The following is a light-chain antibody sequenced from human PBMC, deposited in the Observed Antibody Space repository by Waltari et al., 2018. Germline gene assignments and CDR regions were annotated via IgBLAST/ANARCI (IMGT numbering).Light chain of an antibody. CDR3: CSYAGSNTPMV. V-gene: IGLV2-23*02. J-gene: IGLJ2*01. CDR1: SSDVGRYNL. Sequence: QSALTQPASVSGSPGQSITIPCPGTSSDVGRYNLVSWYQQHPGKAPKLMIYEVSRRPSGVSNRFSGSKSGNTASLTISGLQAEDESDYYCCSYAGSNTPMVFGGGTKLTVL. CDR2: EVS.